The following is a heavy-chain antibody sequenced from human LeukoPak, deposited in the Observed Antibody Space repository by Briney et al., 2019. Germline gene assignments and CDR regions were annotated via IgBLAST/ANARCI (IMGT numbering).Heavy chain of an antibody. J-gene: IGHJ4*02. Sequence: GGSLRLSCAASGFTFSSYAMSWVRQAPGKGLEWVSGISGSGDSTYYADSVKGRFTISIDNSKNTLYLQMNSLRAEDTAVYYCSKVLEYSRGWKGPPEYNFDYWGQGTLVTVSS. CDR2: ISGSGDST. D-gene: IGHD6-19*01. CDR1: GFTFSSYA. CDR3: SKVLEYSRGWKGPPEYNFDY. V-gene: IGHV3-23*01.